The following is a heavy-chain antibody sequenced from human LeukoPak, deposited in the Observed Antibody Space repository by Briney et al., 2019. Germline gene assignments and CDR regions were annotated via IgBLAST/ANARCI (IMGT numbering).Heavy chain of an antibody. CDR2: IVGSGGST. J-gene: IGHJ4*02. CDR1: GFTFSNYA. V-gene: IGHV3-23*01. D-gene: IGHD3-9*01. Sequence: GASLRLSCAASGFTFSNYAMSWVRQAPGKGLEWVSAIVGSGGSTYYADSVKGRFTISRDNSKNTPFLQMNSLRVEDTALYYCSKWGDYDVLTGYYDSDFWGQGTLVTVSS. CDR3: SKWGDYDVLTGYYDSDF.